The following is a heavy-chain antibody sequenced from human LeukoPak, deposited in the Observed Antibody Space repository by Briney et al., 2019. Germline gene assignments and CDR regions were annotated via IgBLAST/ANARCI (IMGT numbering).Heavy chain of an antibody. Sequence: GGSLRLSCAASGFTFSSYAMSWVRQAPGKGLEWVSAISGSGGSTYYADSVKGRFTISRDNSKNTLYLKMNSLRAEDTAVYYCAKFLTGGIAAAGLDYWGQGTLVTVSS. V-gene: IGHV3-23*01. CDR2: ISGSGGST. CDR1: GFTFSSYA. D-gene: IGHD6-13*01. CDR3: AKFLTGGIAAAGLDY. J-gene: IGHJ4*02.